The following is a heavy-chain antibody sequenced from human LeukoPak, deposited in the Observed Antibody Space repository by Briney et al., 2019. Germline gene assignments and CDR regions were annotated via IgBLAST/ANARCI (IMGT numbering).Heavy chain of an antibody. CDR3: ARELGAYDSSGYYYEGIDY. J-gene: IGHJ4*02. Sequence: PGGSLRLSCAASGFTFSSYWMSWVRQAPGKGLEWVANIKQDGSEKYYVDSVKGRFTISRDNAKSSLYLQMNSLRAEDTAVYYCARELGAYDSSGYYYEGIDYWGQGTLVTVSS. V-gene: IGHV3-7*01. CDR1: GFTFSSYW. CDR2: IKQDGSEK. D-gene: IGHD3-22*01.